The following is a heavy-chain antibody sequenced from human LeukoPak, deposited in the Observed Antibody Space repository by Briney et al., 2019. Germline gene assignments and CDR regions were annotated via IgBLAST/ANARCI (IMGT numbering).Heavy chain of an antibody. D-gene: IGHD3-22*01. CDR1: GFTFSGYT. CDR2: ISGSGYST. CDR3: AKLALYYYDSSGYLHDGMDV. V-gene: IGHV3-23*01. J-gene: IGHJ6*02. Sequence: GGSLRLSCAASGFTFSGYTMSWVRQAPGKGLEWVSGISGSGYSTYYSESVKGRFAISRDNSKNTLYLQMNSLRAEDTAVYYCAKLALYYYDSSGYLHDGMDVWGQGTTVTVSS.